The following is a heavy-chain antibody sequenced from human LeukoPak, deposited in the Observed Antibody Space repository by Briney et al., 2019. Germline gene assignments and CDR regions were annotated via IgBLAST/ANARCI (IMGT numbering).Heavy chain of an antibody. D-gene: IGHD4-17*01. CDR1: GGTFSSYA. V-gene: IGHV1-69*13. J-gene: IGHJ6*03. Sequence: ASVKVSCKASGGTFSSYAISWARQARGQGLEWMGGIIPIFGTANYAQKFQGRVTITADESTSTAYMELSSLRSEDTAVYYCARDPGHGEDTYYYYYMDVWGKGTTVTVSS. CDR3: ARDPGHGEDTYYYYYMDV. CDR2: IIPIFGTA.